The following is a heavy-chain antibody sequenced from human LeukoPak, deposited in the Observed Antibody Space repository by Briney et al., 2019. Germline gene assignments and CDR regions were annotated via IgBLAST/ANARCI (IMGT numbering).Heavy chain of an antibody. D-gene: IGHD6-13*01. CDR2: ISSSSSYI. CDR3: ARVMGDSSWLKIIDL. Sequence: PGRSLILSSASSGFTFSSYSMNWVRQAPGKGLELVSSISSSSSYIYYADSEKGRFTISRDNAKNSLSLQMNSLRAEDTAVYYCARVMGDSSWLKIIDLWGQGTLVTVSS. J-gene: IGHJ5*02. V-gene: IGHV3-21*01. CDR1: GFTFSSYS.